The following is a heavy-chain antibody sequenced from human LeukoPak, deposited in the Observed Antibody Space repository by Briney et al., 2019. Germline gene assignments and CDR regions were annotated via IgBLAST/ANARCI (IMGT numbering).Heavy chain of an antibody. CDR2: IHSSGST. CDR3: ARDFSASRGYYFYMDV. D-gene: IGHD6-19*01. J-gene: IGHJ6*03. Sequence: SETLSLTCTVSGGSTSSGNYYWGWIRQPPGKGLVWIGTIHSSGSTYYNPSLNSRVTISKDTSKNQFSLQLNSVTAADTALYYCARDFSASRGYYFYMDVWGKGTTVTVSS. V-gene: IGHV4-39*07. CDR1: GGSTSSGNYY.